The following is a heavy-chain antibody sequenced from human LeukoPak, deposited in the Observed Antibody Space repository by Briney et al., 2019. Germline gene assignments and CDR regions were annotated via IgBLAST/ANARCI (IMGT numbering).Heavy chain of an antibody. J-gene: IGHJ4*02. Sequence: SETLSLTCTVSGGSISSYYWSWIRQPPGKGLEWIGYMYYSGSTNYNPSLKSRVTISVDTSKNQFSLKLSSVTAADTAVYYCARLGDYYDSSGPTPFDYWGQGTLVTVSS. CDR1: GGSISSYY. V-gene: IGHV4-59*08. D-gene: IGHD3-22*01. CDR2: MYYSGST. CDR3: ARLGDYYDSSGPTPFDY.